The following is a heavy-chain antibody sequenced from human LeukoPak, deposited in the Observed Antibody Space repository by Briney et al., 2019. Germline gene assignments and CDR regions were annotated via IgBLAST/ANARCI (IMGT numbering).Heavy chain of an antibody. D-gene: IGHD3-10*01. CDR1: GFTVSSNY. CDR3: AKVIRITMVRGVILLDAFDI. CDR2: ISGSGGST. Sequence: GGSLRLSCAASGFTVSSNYMSWVRQAPGKGLEWVSAISGSGGSTYYADSVKGRFTISRDNSKNTLYLQMNSLRAEDTAVYYCAKVIRITMVRGVILLDAFDIWGQGTMVTVSS. V-gene: IGHV3-23*01. J-gene: IGHJ3*02.